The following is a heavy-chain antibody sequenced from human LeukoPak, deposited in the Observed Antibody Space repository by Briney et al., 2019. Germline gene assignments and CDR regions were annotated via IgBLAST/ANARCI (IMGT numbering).Heavy chain of an antibody. D-gene: IGHD3-22*01. CDR2: FDPEDGET. CDR3: VTVSLMSYDSSGYYNY. CDR1: GYTLTELS. J-gene: IGHJ4*02. V-gene: IGHV1-24*01. Sequence: ASVKVSCKVSGYTLTELSMHWVRQAPGKGLEWMGGFDPEDGETIYAQKFQGRVTMTEDTSTDTAYMELSSLRSEDTAVYYCVTVSLMSYDSSGYYNYWGQGTLVTVSS.